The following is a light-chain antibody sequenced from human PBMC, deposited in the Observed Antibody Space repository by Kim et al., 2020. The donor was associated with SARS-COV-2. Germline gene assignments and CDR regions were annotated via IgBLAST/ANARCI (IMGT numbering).Light chain of an antibody. CDR2: GAS. V-gene: IGKV3-15*01. CDR1: QSVSSN. CDR3: QQYNNWL. Sequence: EIVMTQSPATLSVSPGERATLSCRASQSVSSNLAWYQQKPGQAPRLLIYGASTRATGIPARFSGSGSGTEFTLTISSLQSEDFAVYYCQQYNNWLFGGGTKLEIK. J-gene: IGKJ4*01.